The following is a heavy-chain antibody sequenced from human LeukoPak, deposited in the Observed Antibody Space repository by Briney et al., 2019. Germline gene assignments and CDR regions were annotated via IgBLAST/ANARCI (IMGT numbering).Heavy chain of an antibody. CDR1: GGSFSGYY. D-gene: IGHD3-10*01. J-gene: IGHJ4*02. CDR2: INHSGST. CDR3: ARVLWFGELFERDY. Sequence: PSETLSLTCAVYGGSFSGYYWSWIRQPPGKGLEWIGEINHSGSTNYNPSLKSRVTISVDTSKNQFSLKLSSVTAADTAVYYCARVLWFGELFERDYWGQGTLVTVSS. V-gene: IGHV4-34*01.